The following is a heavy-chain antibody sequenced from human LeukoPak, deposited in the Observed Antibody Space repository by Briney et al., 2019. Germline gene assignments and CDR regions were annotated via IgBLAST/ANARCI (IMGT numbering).Heavy chain of an antibody. CDR3: ARGHTSSYFDY. D-gene: IGHD6-6*01. CDR2: MNPNSCNT. Sequence: ASVKVSCKASGYTFTSYDINWVRQATGQGLEWMGWMNPNSCNTGYAQKFQGRVTITRNTSISTAYMELSNLRSEDTAVYYCARGHTSSYFDYWGQGTLVTVSS. J-gene: IGHJ4*02. V-gene: IGHV1-8*03. CDR1: GYTFTSYD.